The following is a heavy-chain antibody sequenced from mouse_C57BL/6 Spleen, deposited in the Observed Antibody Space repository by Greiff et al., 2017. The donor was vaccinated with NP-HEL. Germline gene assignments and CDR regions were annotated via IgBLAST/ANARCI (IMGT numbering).Heavy chain of an antibody. D-gene: IGHD1-1*01. Sequence: VKLQQPGAELVKPGASVKVSCKASGYTFTSYWMHWVKQRPGQGLEWIGRIHPSDSDTNSNQKFKGKATLTVDKSSSTAYMQLSSLTSEDSAVYYCAISSITTVDGYWYFDVWGTGTTVTVSS. CDR1: GYTFTSYW. J-gene: IGHJ1*03. V-gene: IGHV1-74*01. CDR2: IHPSDSDT. CDR3: AISSITTVDGYWYFDV.